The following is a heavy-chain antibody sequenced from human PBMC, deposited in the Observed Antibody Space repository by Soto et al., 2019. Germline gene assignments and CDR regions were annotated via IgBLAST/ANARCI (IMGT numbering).Heavy chain of an antibody. J-gene: IGHJ6*02. Sequence: SVKVSCKASGGTFSSYAISWVRQAPGQGLEWMGGIIPIFGRANYAQKFQGRVTITADESTSTAYMELSSLRSEDTAVYYCARDKRGSLGGMDVWGQGTTVTVSS. V-gene: IGHV1-69*13. D-gene: IGHD3-10*01. CDR1: GGTFSSYA. CDR3: ARDKRGSLGGMDV. CDR2: IIPIFGRA.